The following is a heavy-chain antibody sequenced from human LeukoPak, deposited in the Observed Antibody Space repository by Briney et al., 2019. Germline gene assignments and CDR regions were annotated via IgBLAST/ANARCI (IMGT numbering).Heavy chain of an antibody. J-gene: IGHJ4*02. CDR1: GYTFTVYY. D-gene: IGHD5-12*01. CDR3: ARVRSSGYDEVPLDY. Sequence: ASVKVSCKASGYTFTVYYMHWVRQAPGQGLEWMGWINPNSGGTNYAQKCQGRVTITRHTSISTAYMELSRLRSDDTAVYYCARVRSSGYDEVPLDYWGQGTLVTVSS. CDR2: INPNSGGT. V-gene: IGHV1-2*02.